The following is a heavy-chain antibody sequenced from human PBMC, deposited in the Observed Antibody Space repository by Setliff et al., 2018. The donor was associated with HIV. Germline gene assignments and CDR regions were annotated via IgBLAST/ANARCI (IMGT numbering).Heavy chain of an antibody. CDR2: INPKNGVA. CDR1: GYTFIDFY. V-gene: IGHV1-2*06. J-gene: IGHJ5*02. D-gene: IGHD6-19*01. CDR3: ARAYFSVAMTRNRFDP. Sequence: ASVKVSCKTSGYTFIDFYIHWMRQVPGQRLEWMGRINPKNGVANYLKKFEGRVTLTRDTSTNTAYMELIRPRFDDTAIYYCARAYFSVAMTRNRFDPWGQGTLVTVS.